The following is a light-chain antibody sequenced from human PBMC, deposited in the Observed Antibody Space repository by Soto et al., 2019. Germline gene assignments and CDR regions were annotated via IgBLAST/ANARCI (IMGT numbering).Light chain of an antibody. V-gene: IGKV1-39*01. CDR2: DAS. J-gene: IGKJ1*01. Sequence: DIQMTQSPSSLSASVGDRVTITCRASQSISIYLNWYQQKPGKAPKFLIYDASNLQSGVPSRFSGGGSGTDFTLTISSLQPEDFATYYCQQSYSTPRTFGQGTKVDI. CDR1: QSISIY. CDR3: QQSYSTPRT.